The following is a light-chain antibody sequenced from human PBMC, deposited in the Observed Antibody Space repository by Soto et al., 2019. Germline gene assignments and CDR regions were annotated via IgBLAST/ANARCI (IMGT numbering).Light chain of an antibody. CDR2: RNN. CDR1: SSDIGSNY. Sequence: QTVVTQPPSASGTPGQRVTISCSGSSSDIGSNYVYWYQQFPGTAPKLLIFRNNQRPSGVPDRFSGSKSGTSASLAINGLRSEDEADYHCAAWDDSLSGPVVFGGGTKLTVL. J-gene: IGLJ2*01. V-gene: IGLV1-47*01. CDR3: AAWDDSLSGPVV.